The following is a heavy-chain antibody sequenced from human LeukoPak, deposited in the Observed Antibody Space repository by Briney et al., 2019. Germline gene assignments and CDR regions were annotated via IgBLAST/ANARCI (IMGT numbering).Heavy chain of an antibody. CDR3: ARAPGSSWGPLGAFDI. V-gene: IGHV4-61*01. J-gene: IGHJ3*02. CDR2: IYYSGST. Sequence: PSQTLSLTCTVSDGSISTGLYSWGWIRQPPGKGLEWIGYIYYSGSTNYNPSLKSRVTISVDTSKNQFSLKLSSVTAADTAVYYCARAPGSSWGPLGAFDIWGQGTMVTVSS. D-gene: IGHD6-6*01. CDR1: DGSISTGLYS.